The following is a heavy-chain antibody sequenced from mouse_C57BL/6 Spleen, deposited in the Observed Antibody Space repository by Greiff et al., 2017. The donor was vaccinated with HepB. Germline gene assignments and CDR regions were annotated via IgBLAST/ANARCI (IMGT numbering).Heavy chain of an antibody. CDR2: IDPSDSYT. Sequence: QVQLQQPGAELVRPGTSVKLSCKASGYTFTSYWMHWVKQRPGQGLEWIGVIDPSDSYTNYNQKFKGKATLTVDTSSSTAYMQLSSLTSEDSAVYYCARGPRIYYDYSAMDYWGQGTSVTVSS. V-gene: IGHV1-59*01. CDR3: ARGPRIYYDYSAMDY. D-gene: IGHD2-1*01. J-gene: IGHJ4*01. CDR1: GYTFTSYW.